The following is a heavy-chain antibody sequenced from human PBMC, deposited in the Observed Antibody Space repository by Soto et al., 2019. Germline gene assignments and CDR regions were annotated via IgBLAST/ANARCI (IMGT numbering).Heavy chain of an antibody. J-gene: IGHJ4*02. Sequence: GGSLRLSCAASGFTFSSYWMHWVRQVPGKGLVWVSRINSDGRTTNYTDSVRGRFIISRDNAKSTVHLQMNSLRAEDTAVYYCVRGYSGTYRIDFWGQGALVTVS. CDR2: INSDGRTT. D-gene: IGHD1-26*01. V-gene: IGHV3-74*01. CDR3: VRGYSGTYRIDF. CDR1: GFTFSSYW.